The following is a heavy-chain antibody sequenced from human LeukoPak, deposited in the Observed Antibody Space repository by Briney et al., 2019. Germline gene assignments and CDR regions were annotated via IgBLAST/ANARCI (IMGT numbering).Heavy chain of an antibody. J-gene: IGHJ3*02. CDR3: ARDRGYQLPNDAFDI. CDR2: IKQDGSEK. CDR1: GFTFSSSW. D-gene: IGHD2-2*01. Sequence: TGGSLRLSCAASGFTFSSSWMSWVRQAPGKGLEWVANIKQDGSEKDYVDSVKGRFTISRDNSKNTLYLQMNSLRAEDTAVYYCARDRGYQLPNDAFDIWGQGTMVTVSS. V-gene: IGHV3-7*03.